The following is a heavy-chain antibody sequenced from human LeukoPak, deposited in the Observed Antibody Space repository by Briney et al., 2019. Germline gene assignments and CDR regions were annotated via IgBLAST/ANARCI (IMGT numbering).Heavy chain of an antibody. CDR3: ARDSNPGGYGSGSYLTY. CDR2: ISAYNGNT. V-gene: IGHV1-18*01. D-gene: IGHD3-10*01. Sequence: ASVKVSCKASGYTFTSYGISWVRQAPGQGLEWMGWISAYNGNTNYAQKLQGRVTMTTDTSTSTAYMELRSLRSDDTAVYYCARDSNPGGYGSGSYLTYWGQGTLVTVSS. J-gene: IGHJ4*02. CDR1: GYTFTSYG.